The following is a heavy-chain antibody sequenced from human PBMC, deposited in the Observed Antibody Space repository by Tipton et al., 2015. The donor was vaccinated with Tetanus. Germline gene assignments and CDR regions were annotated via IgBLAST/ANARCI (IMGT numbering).Heavy chain of an antibody. V-gene: IGHV4-61*01. CDR2: IYYSGTT. D-gene: IGHD6-19*01. J-gene: IGHJ5*02. CDR3: VRSSPIRVADKWGVDWFDP. Sequence: TLSLTCTVSGGSVRSTNSYWSWLRQPPGKGLEWIGYIYYSGTTKYNPSLKSRVTMSVDTSKNQFSLRLNSVTAADTVMYYCVRSSPIRVADKWGVDWFDPWGQGTLVTVSS. CDR1: GGSVRSTNSY.